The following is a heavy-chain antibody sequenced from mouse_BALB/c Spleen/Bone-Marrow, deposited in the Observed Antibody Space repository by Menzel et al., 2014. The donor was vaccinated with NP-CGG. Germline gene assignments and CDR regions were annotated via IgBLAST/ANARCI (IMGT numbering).Heavy chain of an antibody. D-gene: IGHD1-1*01. J-gene: IGHJ3*01. CDR3: ARGGSSRAWFAY. V-gene: IGHV2-9*02. Sequence: VHLVESGPGLVAPSQSLSITCTVSEFSLTSHGVHWVRQPPGKGLEWLGVIWAGGSTNYNSALMSRLSISKDNSKSQVFLKMNSLQTDDTAMYYCARGGSSRAWFAYWGQGTLVTVSA. CDR2: IWAGGST. CDR1: EFSLTSHG.